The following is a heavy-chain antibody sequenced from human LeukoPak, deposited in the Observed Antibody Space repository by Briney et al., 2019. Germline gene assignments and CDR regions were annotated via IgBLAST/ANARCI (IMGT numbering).Heavy chain of an antibody. CDR1: GCSISSGDYS. J-gene: IGHJ4*02. V-gene: IGHV4-30-2*01. CDR3: ARANGYYGTGIPYFDC. CDR2: MYHSGST. D-gene: IGHD3-10*01. Sequence: SETLSLTCVVSGCSISSGDYSWNWIRQPPGKGLEWIGYMYHSGSTSYNPSLKGRVTISVERSKNQFSLKLTSVTAADAALYYCARANGYYGTGIPYFDCWGQGTLVTVSS.